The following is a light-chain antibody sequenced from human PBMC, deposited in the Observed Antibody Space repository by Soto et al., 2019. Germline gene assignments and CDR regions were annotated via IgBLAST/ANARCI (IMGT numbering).Light chain of an antibody. CDR3: CCYTGGSTYLV. V-gene: IGLV2-14*03. CDR2: DVS. CDR1: SSDVGAFNY. Sequence: QSALTQPPSVSGSPGQSITISCTGSSSDVGAFNYVSWYQQHPGKGPQVIIYDVSNRPSGVSDRFSGSKSGNTASLTISDLQDADEADDFCCCYTGGSTYLVFGGGTKVTVL. J-gene: IGLJ2*01.